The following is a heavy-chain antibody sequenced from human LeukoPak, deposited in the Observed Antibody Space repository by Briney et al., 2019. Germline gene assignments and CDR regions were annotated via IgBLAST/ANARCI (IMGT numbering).Heavy chain of an antibody. Sequence: GGSLRLSCAASGFSFSIYSLTWVRQAPGKGLEWITYINEGSSVIYYAVSVEGRFTVSRDNAKNSLYLQMNSLRGDDTAVYYCARGFGTSWFYSWGQGTLVTVSS. CDR3: ARGFGTSWFYS. J-gene: IGHJ5*01. CDR2: INEGSSVI. CDR1: GFSFSIYS. V-gene: IGHV3-48*04. D-gene: IGHD2-2*01.